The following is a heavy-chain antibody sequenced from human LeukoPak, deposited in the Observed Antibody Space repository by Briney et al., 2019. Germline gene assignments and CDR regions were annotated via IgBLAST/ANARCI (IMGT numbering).Heavy chain of an antibody. D-gene: IGHD3-22*01. V-gene: IGHV3-48*01. CDR3: ARVRRYFDTSGYQVFWFDP. CDR1: GFTFSDAW. J-gene: IGHJ5*02. Sequence: GGSLRLSCAASGFTFSDAWMTWVRQTPGKGLEWLSYISTSSNTIYYADTVKGRFTISRDNAKNSLFLQMNSLRAEDTAVYYCARVRRYFDTSGYQVFWFDPWGQGTRVTVSS. CDR2: ISTSSNTI.